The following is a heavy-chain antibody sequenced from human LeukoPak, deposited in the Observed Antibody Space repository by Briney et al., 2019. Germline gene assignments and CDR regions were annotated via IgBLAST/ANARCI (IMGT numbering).Heavy chain of an antibody. J-gene: IGHJ4*02. CDR3: ARHEYGGNGPFDH. Sequence: SETLSLTCTVSGGSMSSYYWSWIRQPPGKGLEWIGYIYYSGNTNYNPSLKSRVTISVDTSKNQFSLKLSSVTAADTAVCYCARHEYGGNGPFDHWGQGTLVTVSS. V-gene: IGHV4-59*08. CDR2: IYYSGNT. D-gene: IGHD4-23*01. CDR1: GGSMSSYY.